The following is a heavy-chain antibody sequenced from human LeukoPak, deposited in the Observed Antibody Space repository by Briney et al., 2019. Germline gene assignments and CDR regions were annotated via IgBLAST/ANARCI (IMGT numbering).Heavy chain of an antibody. CDR2: ISAYNGNT. V-gene: IGHV1-18*01. Sequence: ASVKVSCKASGYTFTSYGISWVRQAPGQGLEWMGWISAYNGNTNYAQKLQGRVTMTTDTSTSTAYMELRSLRSDDTAVYYCARDHSGSFFPQIYYFDYWGQGTLVTVSS. D-gene: IGHD1-26*01. J-gene: IGHJ4*02. CDR1: GYTFTSYG. CDR3: ARDHSGSFFPQIYYFDY.